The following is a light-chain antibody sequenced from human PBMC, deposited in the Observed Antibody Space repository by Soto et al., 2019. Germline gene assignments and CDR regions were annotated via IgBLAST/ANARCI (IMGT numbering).Light chain of an antibody. CDR2: AAS. CDR3: QYYGTSPAWT. V-gene: IGKV3-20*01. J-gene: IGKJ1*01. CDR1: QSVSSNY. Sequence: EVVLTQSPGTLSLSPGERATLSCRASQSVSSNYVGWYQQKPGQAPRLLMYAASSRASGIPDRFSGRGSGTDFTLTIGGLEPEDFAVYYCQYYGTSPAWTFGLGTKVEIQ.